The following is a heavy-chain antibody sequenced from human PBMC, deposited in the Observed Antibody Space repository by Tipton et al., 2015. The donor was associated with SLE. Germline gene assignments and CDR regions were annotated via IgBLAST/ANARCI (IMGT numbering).Heavy chain of an antibody. CDR1: GFTFSSYE. Sequence: GSLRLSCAASGFTFSSYEMNWFRQAPGKGLEWVSYISSSGSTIYYADSVKGRFTISRDNAKNSLYLQMNSLRAEDTAVYYCARGRDGYNPFFDYWGQGTLVTVSS. J-gene: IGHJ4*02. V-gene: IGHV3-48*03. CDR2: ISSSGSTI. CDR3: ARGRDGYNPFFDY. D-gene: IGHD5-24*01.